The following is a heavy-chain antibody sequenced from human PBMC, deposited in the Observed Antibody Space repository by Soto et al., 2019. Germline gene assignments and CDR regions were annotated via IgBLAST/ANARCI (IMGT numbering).Heavy chain of an antibody. V-gene: IGHV4-59*01. CDR2: IYYSGST. J-gene: IGHJ5*02. CDR3: ARVTVRGVVFDP. D-gene: IGHD3-10*02. Sequence: SETLSLTCTVSGGSISSYYWSWIRQPPGKGLEWIGYIYYSGSTNYNPSLKSRVTISVDTSKNQFSLKLSSVTAADTAVYYCARVTVRGVVFDPWGQGTLVTVSS. CDR1: GGSISSYY.